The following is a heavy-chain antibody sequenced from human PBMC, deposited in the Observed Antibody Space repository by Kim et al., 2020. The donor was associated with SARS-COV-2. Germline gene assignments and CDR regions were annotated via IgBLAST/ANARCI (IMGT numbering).Heavy chain of an antibody. CDR1: GFTFSSYW. CDR3: ARDGDLYSSGKEAFDI. Sequence: GGSLRLSCAASGFTFSSYWMTWVRQAPGKGLEWVANIKQDGNQKYYVDSVKGRFTISRDNAKNSLYLQMNSLRAEDTAVYDCARDGDLYSSGKEAFDIWG. V-gene: IGHV3-7*01. CDR2: IKQDGNQK. D-gene: IGHD6-19*01. J-gene: IGHJ3*02.